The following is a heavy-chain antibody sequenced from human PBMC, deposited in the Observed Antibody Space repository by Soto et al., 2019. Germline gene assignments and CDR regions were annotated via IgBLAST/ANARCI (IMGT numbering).Heavy chain of an antibody. CDR2: INHSGST. CDR3: ARGPPWLVPYGRKNAFDI. V-gene: IGHV4-34*01. D-gene: IGHD6-19*01. J-gene: IGHJ3*02. CDR1: GGSFSGYY. Sequence: SETLSLTCAVYGGSFSGYYWSWIRQPPGKGLEWIGEINHSGSTNYNPSLKSRVTISVDTSKNQFSLKLSSVTAADTAVYYCARGPPWLVPYGRKNAFDIWGQGTMVTVSS.